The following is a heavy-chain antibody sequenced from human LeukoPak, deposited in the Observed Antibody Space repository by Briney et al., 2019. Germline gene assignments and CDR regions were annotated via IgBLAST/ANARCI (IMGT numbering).Heavy chain of an antibody. Sequence: PGGSLRLSCAASGFAFSRNWMHWVRQAPGKGLVWVSAINPDGRTINYADSVRGRFTISRDNAKNTVYLQMNSLRDDDTAVYFCASPPNEVVADPFESWGQGTLVTVSS. CDR3: ASPPNEVVADPFES. J-gene: IGHJ4*02. V-gene: IGHV3-74*01. CDR1: GFAFSRNW. CDR2: INPDGRTI. D-gene: IGHD2-15*01.